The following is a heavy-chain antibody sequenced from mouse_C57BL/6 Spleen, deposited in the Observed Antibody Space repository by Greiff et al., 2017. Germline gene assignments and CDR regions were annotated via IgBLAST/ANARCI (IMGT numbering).Heavy chain of an antibody. CDR1: GFTFSSYA. CDR3: TRDDGYYLFAY. V-gene: IGHV5-9-1*02. Sequence: EVKLMESGAGLVKPGGSLKLSCAASGFTFSSYAMSWVRQTPEKRLEWVAYISRGGDYIYYADTMKGRVTISRDNARNTLYLQMSSLTSEDTATDYCTRDDGYYLFAYWGQGTLVTVSA. D-gene: IGHD2-3*01. J-gene: IGHJ3*01. CDR2: ISRGGDYI.